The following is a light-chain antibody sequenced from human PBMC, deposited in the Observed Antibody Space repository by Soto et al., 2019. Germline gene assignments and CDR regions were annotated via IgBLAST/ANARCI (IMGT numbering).Light chain of an antibody. CDR2: GAS. J-gene: IGKJ1*01. Sequence: EIVMTQSPVTLSVSPGERATLSCWAGQSVSSNLAWYQQKPGQAPRLLIYGASTRATGIPARFTGSGSGTEFTLTISRLQSEDFAVYYCQQYNNWPPEWTFGQGTKVDIK. CDR3: QQYNNWPPEWT. V-gene: IGKV3-15*01. CDR1: QSVSSN.